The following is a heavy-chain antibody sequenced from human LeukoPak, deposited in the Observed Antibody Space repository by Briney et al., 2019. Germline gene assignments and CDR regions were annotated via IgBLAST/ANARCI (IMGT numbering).Heavy chain of an antibody. Sequence: GASVKVSCKASGGTFSSYAISWVRQAPGQGLEWMGGIIPIFGTANYAQKFQGRVTITTDESTSTAYMELSSLRSEDTAVYYCASSRGSYSQFDYWGQGTLVTVSS. D-gene: IGHD1-26*01. CDR2: IIPIFGTA. V-gene: IGHV1-69*05. CDR1: GGTFSSYA. CDR3: ASSRGSYSQFDY. J-gene: IGHJ4*02.